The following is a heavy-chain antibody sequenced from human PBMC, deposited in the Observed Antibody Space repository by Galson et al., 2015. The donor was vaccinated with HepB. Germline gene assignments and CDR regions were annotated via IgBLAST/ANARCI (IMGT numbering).Heavy chain of an antibody. CDR3: ARVGYPVAGIEKRGAFDI. J-gene: IGHJ3*02. CDR1: GDSVSSNSAA. V-gene: IGHV6-1*01. CDR2: TYYRSKWYN. Sequence: CAISGDSVSSNSAAWNWIRQSPSRGLEWLGRTYYRSKWYNDYAVSVKSRITINPDTSKNQFSLQLNSVTPEDTAVYYCARVGYPVAGIEKRGAFDIWGQGTMVTVSS. D-gene: IGHD6-19*01.